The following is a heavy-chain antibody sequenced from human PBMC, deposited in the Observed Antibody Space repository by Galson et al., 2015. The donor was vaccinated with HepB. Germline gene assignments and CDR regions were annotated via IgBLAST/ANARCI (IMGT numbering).Heavy chain of an antibody. CDR3: ARGVLLWDGPDY. D-gene: IGHD3-10*01. J-gene: IGHJ4*02. V-gene: IGHV1-2*06. CDR1: GYTFTGYY. Sequence: SVKVSCKASGYTFTGYYMHWVRQAPGQGLEWMGRINPNSGGTNYAQRFQGRVTMTRDTSISTAYMELNSLRSDDTAVYYCARGVLLWDGPDYWGQGTLVTVSS. CDR2: INPNSGGT.